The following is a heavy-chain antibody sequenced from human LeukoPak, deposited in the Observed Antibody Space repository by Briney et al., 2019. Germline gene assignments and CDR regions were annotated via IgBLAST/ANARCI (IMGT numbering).Heavy chain of an antibody. CDR2: INSGGGTI. CDR1: GFTFSSYE. Sequence: PGGSLRLSCAASGFTFSSYEMNWVRQAPGKGLEWVSDINSGGGTIYYADSVRGRFTISRDNAKNSLYLQMKSLRAEDTAVYYCARDQSPWGDRDAFEIWGEGTLGTVSS. J-gene: IGHJ3*02. D-gene: IGHD3-16*01. V-gene: IGHV3-48*03. CDR3: ARDQSPWGDRDAFEI.